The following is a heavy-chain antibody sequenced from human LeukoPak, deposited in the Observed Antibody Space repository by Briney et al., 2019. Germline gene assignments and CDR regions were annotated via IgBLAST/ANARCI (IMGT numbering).Heavy chain of an antibody. Sequence: GGSLRLSCAASGYTFSSYSMNWVRQAPGEGLEWVSSISSSSSYIYYADSVKGRFTISRDNAKNSLYLQMNSLRAEDTAVYYCARPPSSWQQNWFDPWGQGTLVTVSS. J-gene: IGHJ5*02. D-gene: IGHD6-13*01. CDR2: ISSSSSYI. V-gene: IGHV3-21*01. CDR1: GYTFSSYS. CDR3: ARPPSSWQQNWFDP.